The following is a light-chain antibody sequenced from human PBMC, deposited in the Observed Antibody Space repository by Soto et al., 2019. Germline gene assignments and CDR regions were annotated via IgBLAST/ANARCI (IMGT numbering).Light chain of an antibody. CDR1: SSDVGSYNL. CDR3: CSYAGSAV. Sequence: QSALTQPASVSGSPGQSITISCTGTSSDVGSYNLVSWYQQHPGKAPKLMIYEGRKRPSGVSNRFSGSKSGNTASLTISGLQAEDEADYYCCSYAGSAVFGGGTQLTVL. J-gene: IGLJ7*01. CDR2: EGR. V-gene: IGLV2-23*01.